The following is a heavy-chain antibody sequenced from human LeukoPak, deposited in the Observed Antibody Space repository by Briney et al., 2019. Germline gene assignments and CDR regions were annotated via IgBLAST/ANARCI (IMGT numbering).Heavy chain of an antibody. J-gene: IGHJ3*02. CDR2: INHSGST. V-gene: IGHV4-34*01. D-gene: IGHD3-22*01. CDR3: ARARITMIQRGPRDAFDI. Sequence: SETLSLTCAVYGGSFSGYYWSWIRQPPGKGLEWIGEINHSGSTNYNPSLKSRVTISVDTSKNQFSLKLSSVTAADTAVYYCARARITMIQRGPRDAFDIWGQGTMVTVSS. CDR1: GGSFSGYY.